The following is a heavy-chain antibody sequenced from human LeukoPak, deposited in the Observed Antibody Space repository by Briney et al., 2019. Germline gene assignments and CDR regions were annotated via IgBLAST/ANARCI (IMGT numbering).Heavy chain of an antibody. J-gene: IGHJ4*02. V-gene: IGHV1-2*02. CDR2: INPNSGGT. Sequence: ASVKVSCKASGYTFTGYYMHWVRQAPGQGLEWMGWINPNSGGTNYAQKFQGRVTMTRDTSIGTAYMELSRLRSDDTAVYYCARARAKYSGSYQMAYWGQGTLVTVSS. CDR3: ARARAKYSGSYQMAY. CDR1: GYTFTGYY. D-gene: IGHD1-26*01.